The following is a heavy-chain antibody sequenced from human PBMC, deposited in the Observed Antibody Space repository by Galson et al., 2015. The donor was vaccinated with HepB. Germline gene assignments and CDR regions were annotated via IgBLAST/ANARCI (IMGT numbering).Heavy chain of an antibody. CDR3: ARDNFRGYGMDV. D-gene: IGHD3-10*01. V-gene: IGHV4-30-4*01. J-gene: IGHJ6*02. Sequence: SLTCTVSGGSISSGDYYWSWIRQSTGRGLEWIGYISYSGSTFSNPSLKSRITISVDTSKNQFSLKLSSVTAADTAVYYCARDNFRGYGMDVWGQGTTVTVSS. CDR2: ISYSGST. CDR1: GGSISSGDYY.